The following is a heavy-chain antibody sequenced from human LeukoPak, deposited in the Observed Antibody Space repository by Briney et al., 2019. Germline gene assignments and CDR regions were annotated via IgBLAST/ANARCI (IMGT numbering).Heavy chain of an antibody. J-gene: IGHJ4*02. V-gene: IGHV4-59*01. CDR1: GGSISSYY. CDR3: AREPDCSSTSCYGRFFDY. Sequence: PSETLSLTCTVSGGSISSYYWSWIRQPPGKGLEWIGYIYYSGSTNYNPSLKSRVTISVDTSKNQFSLKLSSVTAADTAVYYCAREPDCSSTSCYGRFFDYWGQGTLVTVSS. D-gene: IGHD2-2*01. CDR2: IYYSGST.